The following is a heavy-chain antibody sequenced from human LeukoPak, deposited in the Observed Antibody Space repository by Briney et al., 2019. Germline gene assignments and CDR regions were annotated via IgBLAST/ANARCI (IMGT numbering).Heavy chain of an antibody. V-gene: IGHV3-23*01. CDR3: AKDTVLTPYYFDY. D-gene: IGHD4-23*01. CDR2: ISGSGDTT. Sequence: GGSLRLSCAASGFTFDDYGMSWVRQAPGKGLEWVSGISGSGDTTYYADSVKGRFTISRDNSKNTLYLQMNGLRAEDTAVYYCAKDTVLTPYYFDYWGRGTLVSVSS. CDR1: GFTFDDYG. J-gene: IGHJ4*02.